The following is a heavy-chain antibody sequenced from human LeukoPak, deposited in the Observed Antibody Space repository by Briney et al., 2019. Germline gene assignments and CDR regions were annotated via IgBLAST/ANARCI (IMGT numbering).Heavy chain of an antibody. J-gene: IGHJ4*02. CDR1: GFTFSSYA. CDR2: ISYDGSNK. V-gene: IGHV3-30*04. Sequence: GGSLRLSCAASGFTFSSYAMHWVRQAPGKGLEWVAVISYDGSNKYYADSVKGRFTISRDNSTNTLYLQMNSLRAEDTAVYYCARGSVTLPDYWGQGTLVTVSS. CDR3: ARGSVTLPDY. D-gene: IGHD2-21*02.